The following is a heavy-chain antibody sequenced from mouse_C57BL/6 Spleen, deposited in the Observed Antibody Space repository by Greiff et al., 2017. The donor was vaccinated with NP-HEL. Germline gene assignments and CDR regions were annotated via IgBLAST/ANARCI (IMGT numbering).Heavy chain of an antibody. CDR2: INPSNGGT. D-gene: IGHD2-5*01. J-gene: IGHJ1*03. Sequence: VQLQQSGTELVKPGASVKLSCTASGYTFTSYWMHWVKQRPGQGLEWIGNINPSNGGTNYNEKFKSKATLTVDKSSSTAYMQLSSLTSEDSAVYYCARGSNYPWYFDVWGTGTTVTVSS. CDR3: ARGSNYPWYFDV. V-gene: IGHV1-53*01. CDR1: GYTFTSYW.